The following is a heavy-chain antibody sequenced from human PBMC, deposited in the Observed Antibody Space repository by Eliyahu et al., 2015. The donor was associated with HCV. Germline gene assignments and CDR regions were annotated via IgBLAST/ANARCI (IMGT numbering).Heavy chain of an antibody. Sequence: QLQLQESGPGLVKPSETLSLTCTVSGGSISSSSYYWGWIRQPPGKGLEWIGSIYYSGSTYYNPSLKSRVTISVDTPKNQFSLKLSSVTAADTAVYYCASGILEWYPFDYWGQGTLVTVSS. CDR3: ASGILEWYPFDY. J-gene: IGHJ4*02. CDR2: IYYSGST. D-gene: IGHD3-3*01. CDR1: GGSISSSSYY. V-gene: IGHV4-39*01.